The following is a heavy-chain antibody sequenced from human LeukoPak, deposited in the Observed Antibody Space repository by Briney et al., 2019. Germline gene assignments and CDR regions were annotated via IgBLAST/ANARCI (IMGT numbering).Heavy chain of an antibody. V-gene: IGHV4-59*01. Sequence: PSETLSLTCTVSGGSISSYYWSWIRQPPGKGLEWIGYIYYSGSTNYNPSLKSRVTISVDTSKNQFSLKLSSVAAAATAVYYCASFGCSSTSCYVGAFDIWGQGTMVTVSS. CDR1: GGSISSYY. J-gene: IGHJ3*02. D-gene: IGHD2-2*01. CDR2: IYYSGST. CDR3: ASFGCSSTSCYVGAFDI.